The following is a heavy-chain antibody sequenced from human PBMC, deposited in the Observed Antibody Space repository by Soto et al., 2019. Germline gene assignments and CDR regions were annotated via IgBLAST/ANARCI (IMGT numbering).Heavy chain of an antibody. J-gene: IGHJ4*02. Sequence: GGSLRLSCAASGFTVSSNYMSWVRQAPGKGLEWVSVIYSGGSTSYADSVKGRFTNSRANSKNTLYLQMNSLRAEDTAVYYCARPSHVDTAMVTVHWGQGTLVTVSS. V-gene: IGHV3-53*01. CDR1: GFTVSSNY. D-gene: IGHD5-18*01. CDR3: ARPSHVDTAMVTVH. CDR2: IYSGGST.